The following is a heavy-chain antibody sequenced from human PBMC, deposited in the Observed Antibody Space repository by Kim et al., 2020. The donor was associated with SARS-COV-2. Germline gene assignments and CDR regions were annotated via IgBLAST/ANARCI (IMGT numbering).Heavy chain of an antibody. CDR3: ARVPSTPNCGGDCLNWYFDL. V-gene: IGHV3-53*01. D-gene: IGHD2-21*02. J-gene: IGHJ2*01. Sequence: RFTISRDNAKNTLYLKMNSLRAEDTAMYYCARVPSTPNCGGDCLNWYFDLWGRGTLVTVSS.